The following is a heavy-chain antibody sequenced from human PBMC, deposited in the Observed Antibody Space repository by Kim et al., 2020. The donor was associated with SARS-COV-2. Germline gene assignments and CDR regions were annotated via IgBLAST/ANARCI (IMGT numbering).Heavy chain of an antibody. CDR3: AKSGDGSNAFGI. Sequence: GGSLRLSCAASGFSFSSYDMSWVRQAPGKGLEWVSFINTRGRSTYYADSVEGRFTISRDNAKNSLYLQMNYLRAEDTAVYYCAKSGDGSNAFGICG. V-gene: IGHV3-23*03. CDR1: GFSFSSYD. D-gene: IGHD1-26*01. J-gene: IGHJ3*02. CDR2: INTRGRST.